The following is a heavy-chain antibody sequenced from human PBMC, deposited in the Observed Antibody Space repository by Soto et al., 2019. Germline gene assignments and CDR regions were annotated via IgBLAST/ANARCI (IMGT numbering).Heavy chain of an antibody. J-gene: IGHJ5*02. Sequence: EVQLVESGGGLVQPGGALRLSCAASGFTFSNYWMHWVRQAPGKGLMWVSRINPDGSRTTYAYSVKGRFAISRDNAKNTVFLQMNSLRAEDTAVYYCVRVKLGSYDWFDPWGQGTLVTVSS. D-gene: IGHD3-16*01. V-gene: IGHV3-74*01. CDR3: VRVKLGSYDWFDP. CDR2: INPDGSRT. CDR1: GFTFSNYW.